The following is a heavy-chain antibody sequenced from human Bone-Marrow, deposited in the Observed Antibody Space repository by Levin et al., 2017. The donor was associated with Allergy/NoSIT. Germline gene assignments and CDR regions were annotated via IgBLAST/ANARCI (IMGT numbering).Heavy chain of an antibody. J-gene: IGHJ3*02. V-gene: IGHV3-48*02. CDR1: GFTFSSYR. CDR2: ISSSSSTI. CDR3: ARDGYCSGGSCYSGVQTGAFDI. D-gene: IGHD2-15*01. Sequence: EASVKVSCAASGFTFSSYRMNWVRQAPGKGLEWVSYISSSSSTIYYADSVKGRFTISRDNAKNSLYLQMNSLRDEDTAVYYCARDGYCSGGSCYSGVQTGAFDIWGQGTMVTVSS.